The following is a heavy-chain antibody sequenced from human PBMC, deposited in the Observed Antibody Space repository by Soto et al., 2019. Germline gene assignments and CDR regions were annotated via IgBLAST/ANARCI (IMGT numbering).Heavy chain of an antibody. J-gene: IGHJ6*02. CDR2: INAGNGNT. CDR1: GYTFTSYA. D-gene: IGHD5-18*01. V-gene: IGHV1-3*01. CDR3: ARDLVDTAMAAYYYYGMDV. Sequence: ASVKVSCKASGYTFTSYAMHWVLQAPGQRLEWMGWINAGNGNTKYSQKFQGRVTITRDTSASTAYMELSSLRSEDTAVYYCARDLVDTAMAAYYYYGMDVWGQGTTVTVSS.